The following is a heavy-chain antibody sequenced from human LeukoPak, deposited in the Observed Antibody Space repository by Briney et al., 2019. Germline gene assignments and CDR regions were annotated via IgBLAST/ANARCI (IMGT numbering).Heavy chain of an antibody. V-gene: IGHV3-74*01. CDR2: INSDGSXX. D-gene: IGHD5-18*01. CDR3: TRGFGLDY. CDR1: GFTFXSXX. J-gene: IGHJ4*02. Sequence: GGSLRLSCAXXGFTFXSXXXXXXXXXXXXGLVWXSRINSDGSXXSYAXSVKGRXXXXXXNAKNTLYLQMNSLRAEDTAVYYCTRGFGLDYWGQGTLVTVSS.